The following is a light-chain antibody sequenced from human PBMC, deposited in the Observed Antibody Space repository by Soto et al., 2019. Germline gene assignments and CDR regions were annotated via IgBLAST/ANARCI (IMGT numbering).Light chain of an antibody. CDR2: DVS. V-gene: IGKV1-5*01. CDR1: QSINNW. Sequence: DIQMTQSPSSVSASVGDRVTITCRASQSINNWLAWYQQKPGKAPNLLIYDVSSLGSGVPSRFSGSGSGTEFTLTISSLQPDDFATYYCQHYNSYSEAFGQGTKVDIK. CDR3: QHYNSYSEA. J-gene: IGKJ1*01.